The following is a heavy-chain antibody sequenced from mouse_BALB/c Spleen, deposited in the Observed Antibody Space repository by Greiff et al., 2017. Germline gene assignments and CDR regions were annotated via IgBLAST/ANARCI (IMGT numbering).Heavy chain of an antibody. Sequence: EVQGVESGPGLVKPSQSLSLTCTVTGYSITSDYAWNWIRQFPGNKLEWMGYISYSGSTSYNPSLKSRISITRDTSKNQFFLQLNSVTTEDTATYYCARKGEPHYYAMDYWGQGTSVTVSS. CDR2: ISYSGST. CDR3: ARKGEPHYYAMDY. J-gene: IGHJ4*01. CDR1: GYSITSDYA. V-gene: IGHV3-2*02.